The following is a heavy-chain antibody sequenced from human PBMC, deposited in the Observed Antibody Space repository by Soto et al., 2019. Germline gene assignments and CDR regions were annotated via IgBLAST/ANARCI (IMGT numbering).Heavy chain of an antibody. Sequence: PSETLSLTCAVYGGSFSGYYWSWIRQPPGKGLEWIGEINHSGSTNYNPSLKSRVTISVDTSKNQFSLKLSSVTAADTAVYYCARGSIGGSSWYYFDYWGQGTLVTVSS. V-gene: IGHV4-34*01. J-gene: IGHJ4*02. CDR1: GGSFSGYY. CDR2: INHSGST. CDR3: ARGSIGGSSWYYFDY. D-gene: IGHD6-13*01.